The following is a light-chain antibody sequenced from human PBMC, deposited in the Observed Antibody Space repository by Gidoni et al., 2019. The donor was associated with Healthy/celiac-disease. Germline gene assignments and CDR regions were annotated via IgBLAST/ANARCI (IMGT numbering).Light chain of an antibody. CDR3: SSYTSSNTLVV. J-gene: IGLJ2*01. Sequence: QSALTQPAPVSGSPGQSITISCTGTSSDVGGYNYVSWYQQHPGKAPKLMIYDVSNRPSGVSNRCSGSKSGNTASLTISGLQAEDEADYYCSSYTSSNTLVVFGGGTELTVL. V-gene: IGLV2-14*01. CDR2: DVS. CDR1: SSDVGGYNY.